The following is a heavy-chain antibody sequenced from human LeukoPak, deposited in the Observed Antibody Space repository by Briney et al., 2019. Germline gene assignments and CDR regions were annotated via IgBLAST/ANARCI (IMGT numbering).Heavy chain of an antibody. CDR3: AREEPYYYGMDV. Sequence: PSETLSLTCTVSGGTISSYYWNWIRQPPGKGLEWIGYIHYSGSTKYNPSLKSRVTISVDTSKNQFSLKLSSVTAAGTAVYYCAREEPYYYGMDVWGQGTTVTVSS. J-gene: IGHJ6*02. CDR2: IHYSGST. CDR1: GGTISSYY. V-gene: IGHV4-59*12.